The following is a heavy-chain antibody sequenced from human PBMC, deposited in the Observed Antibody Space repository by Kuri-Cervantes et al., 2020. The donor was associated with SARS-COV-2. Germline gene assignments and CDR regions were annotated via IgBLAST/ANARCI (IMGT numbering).Heavy chain of an antibody. D-gene: IGHD7-27*01. CDR2: IDSSSYYI. V-gene: IGHV3-21*01. CDR1: GFTFSGYS. CDR3: AREEGGELGEAFDY. Sequence: GESLKISCAASGFTFSGYSMNWIRQAPGKGLEWVAAIDSSSYYIYHADSVKGRLTISRDNAKTSVYLQMNSLKVEDTAVYYFAREEGGELGEAFDYWGQGTLVTVSS. J-gene: IGHJ4*02.